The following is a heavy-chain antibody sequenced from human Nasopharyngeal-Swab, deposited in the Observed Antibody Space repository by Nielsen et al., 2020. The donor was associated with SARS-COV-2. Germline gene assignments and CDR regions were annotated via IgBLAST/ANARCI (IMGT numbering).Heavy chain of an antibody. V-gene: IGHV3-30*03. J-gene: IGHJ4*02. Sequence: GESLKISCAASGFTFSSYGMHWVRQAPGKGPEWVAFISYDGSNKHCADSVKGRFTISRDNSKKTLYLQANSLRAEDTAVYYCATVTFDYWGQGTLVSVSS. CDR3: ATVTFDY. CDR2: ISYDGSNK. D-gene: IGHD4-11*01. CDR1: GFTFSSYG.